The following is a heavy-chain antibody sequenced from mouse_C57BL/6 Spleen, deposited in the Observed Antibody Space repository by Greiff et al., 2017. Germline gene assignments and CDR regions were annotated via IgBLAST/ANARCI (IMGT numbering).Heavy chain of an antibody. Sequence: EVQGVESGGGLVKPGGSLKLSCAASGFTFSDYGMHWVRQAPEKGLEWVAYISSGSSTIYYADTVKGRFTISRDNAKNTLFLQMTSLRSEDTAMYYCARPDTTVVGDWYFDVWGTGTTVTVSS. CDR2: ISSGSSTI. CDR1: GFTFSDYG. V-gene: IGHV5-17*01. J-gene: IGHJ1*03. D-gene: IGHD1-1*01. CDR3: ARPDTTVVGDWYFDV.